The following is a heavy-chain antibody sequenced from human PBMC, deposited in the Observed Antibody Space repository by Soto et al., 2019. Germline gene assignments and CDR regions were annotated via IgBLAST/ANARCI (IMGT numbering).Heavy chain of an antibody. J-gene: IGHJ3*01. CDR1: GFAVSSYN. CDR2: ISPTGTFM. Sequence: LRLSWAASGFAVSSYNMNWVRQAPGEGLEGVSSISPTGTFMNAADSLKDRFSISRDDAEKSLFLQMNSLRAEDTAVYYCARGGLYGDVPGWTGDAFDLWGQGTKVTVSS. V-gene: IGHV3-21*01. D-gene: IGHD4-17*01. CDR3: ARGGLYGDVPGWTGDAFDL.